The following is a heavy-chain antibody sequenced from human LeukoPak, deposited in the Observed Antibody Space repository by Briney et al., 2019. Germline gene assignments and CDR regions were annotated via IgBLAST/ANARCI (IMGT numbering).Heavy chain of an antibody. J-gene: IGHJ5*02. CDR2: IKSKTDGGTT. Sequence: PGGSLRLSCAASGFTFSNAWMSWVRQAPGKGLEWGGRIKSKTDGGTTDYAAPVKGRFTISRDDSKNTLYLQMNSLKTEDTAVYYCTTDWFDPWGQGTLVTVSS. CDR1: GFTFSNAW. CDR3: TTDWFDP. V-gene: IGHV3-15*01.